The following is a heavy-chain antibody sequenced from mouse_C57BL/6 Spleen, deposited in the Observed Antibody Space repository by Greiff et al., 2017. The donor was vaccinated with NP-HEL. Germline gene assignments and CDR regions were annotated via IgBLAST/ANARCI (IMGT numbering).Heavy chain of an antibody. D-gene: IGHD4-1*01. V-gene: IGHV1-53*01. CDR2: INPSNGGT. J-gene: IGHJ3*01. Sequence: QVQLQQPGTELVKPGASVKLSCKASGYTFTSYWMHWVKQRPGQGLEWIGNINPSNGGTNYNEKFKSKATLTVDKSSSTAYMQLSSLTSEGSAVYYCASPPTNWERAWFAYWGQGTLVTVSA. CDR1: GYTFTSYW. CDR3: ASPPTNWERAWFAY.